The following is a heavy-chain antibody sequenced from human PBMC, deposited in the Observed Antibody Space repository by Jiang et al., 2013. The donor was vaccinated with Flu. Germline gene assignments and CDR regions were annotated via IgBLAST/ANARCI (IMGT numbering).Heavy chain of an antibody. CDR2: IIPILNIT. D-gene: IGHD5-24*01. CDR1: GGTFSSYT. V-gene: IGHV1-69*04. J-gene: IGHJ4*02. CDR3: SRDGYIPYYVDH. Sequence: GAEVKKPGSSVKVSCKASGGTFSSYTISWVRQAPGQGLEWMGRIIPILNITNYAQKFQGRVTIIADKSTTTAYMELNSLRSEDTAVYYCSRDGYIPYYVDHWGQGTLVTVSS.